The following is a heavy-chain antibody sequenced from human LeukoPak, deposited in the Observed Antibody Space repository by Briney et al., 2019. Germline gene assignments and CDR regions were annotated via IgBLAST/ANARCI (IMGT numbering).Heavy chain of an antibody. D-gene: IGHD3-10*01. V-gene: IGHV1-18*01. CDR1: GYTFPIYG. CDR2: LSAYNGNT. Sequence: SVKVSCKASGYTFPIYGISWVRQPPGQGLEWMGWLSAYNGNTNYPQKLQGRVTMTTDTSTSTAYIELRSLRSDDTAVYYCARESSGYYYGSGRSENYYYYGMDVWGQGTTVTVS. J-gene: IGHJ6*02. CDR3: ARESSGYYYGSGRSENYYYYGMDV.